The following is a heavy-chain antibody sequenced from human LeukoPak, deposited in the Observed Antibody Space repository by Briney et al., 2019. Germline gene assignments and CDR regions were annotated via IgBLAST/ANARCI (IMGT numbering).Heavy chain of an antibody. Sequence: GASVKVSXKASGYTFTGYYMHWVRQAPGQGLEWMGWINPNSGGTNYAQKFQGRVTMTRDTSISTAYMELSRLRSDDTAVYYCARVRRWELLSLDYWGQGTLVTVSS. CDR2: INPNSGGT. J-gene: IGHJ4*02. CDR3: ARVRRWELLSLDY. V-gene: IGHV1-2*02. CDR1: GYTFTGYY. D-gene: IGHD1-26*01.